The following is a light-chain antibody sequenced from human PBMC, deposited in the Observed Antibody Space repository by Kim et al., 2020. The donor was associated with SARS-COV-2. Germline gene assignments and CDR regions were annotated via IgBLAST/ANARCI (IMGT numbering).Light chain of an antibody. J-gene: IGLJ2*01. CDR1: SLRRYY. CDR2: GKD. CDR3: TSRDSSGNRLV. V-gene: IGLV3-19*01. Sequence: SSELTQDPAVSVALGQTVRITCQGDSLRRYYASWYQQKLGQAPVVVIHGKDNRPSGIPDRFSGSSSGDTASLTITGAQAEDEADYYFTSRDSSGNRLVFG.